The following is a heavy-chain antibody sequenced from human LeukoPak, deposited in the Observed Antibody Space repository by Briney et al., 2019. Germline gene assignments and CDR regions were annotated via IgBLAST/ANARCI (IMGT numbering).Heavy chain of an antibody. V-gene: IGHV3-7*01. Sequence: GESLKISCVASGFTFSRYWMSWVRQAPGKGLEWVAKIKQDGSGEYYLDSVKGRFTISRDNAKNSLYLQMNSLRAGDTAVYFCTTGYSSGWYNEGNYWGQGALVTVSS. CDR2: IKQDGSGE. CDR3: TTGYSSGWYNEGNY. J-gene: IGHJ4*02. D-gene: IGHD6-19*01. CDR1: GFTFSRYW.